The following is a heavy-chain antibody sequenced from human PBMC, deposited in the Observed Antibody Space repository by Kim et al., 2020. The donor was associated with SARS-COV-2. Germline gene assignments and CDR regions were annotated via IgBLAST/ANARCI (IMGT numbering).Heavy chain of an antibody. CDR2: IYYSGST. CDR3: ARHSIGIVVVHYFDY. V-gene: IGHV4-39*01. D-gene: IGHD3-22*01. J-gene: IGHJ4*02. CDR1: GGSISSSSYY. Sequence: SETLSLTCTVSGGSISSSSYYWGWIRQPPGKGLEWIGSIYYSGSTYYNPSLKSRVTISVDTSKNQFSLKLSSVTAADTAVYYCARHSIGIVVVHYFDYWGQGTLVTVSS.